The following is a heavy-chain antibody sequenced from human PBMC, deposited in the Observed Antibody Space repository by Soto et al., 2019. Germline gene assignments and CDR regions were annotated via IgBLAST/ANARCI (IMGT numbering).Heavy chain of an antibody. CDR3: ARDGGSGAARTHYYYYGMSDV. Sequence: NPSETLSLTCTVSGGPISSYYWSWIRQPAGRGLEWIGRIYTSGSTNYNPSLKSRVTMSVDTSKNQFSLKLSSVTAADTAVYYCARDGGSGAARTHYYYYGMSDVWGQGTTVTVSS. D-gene: IGHD6-6*01. CDR1: GGPISSYY. J-gene: IGHJ6*02. CDR2: IYTSGST. V-gene: IGHV4-4*07.